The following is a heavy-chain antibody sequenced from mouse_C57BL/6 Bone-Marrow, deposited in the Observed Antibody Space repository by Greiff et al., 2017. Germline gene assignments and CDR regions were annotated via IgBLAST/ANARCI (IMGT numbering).Heavy chain of an antibody. CDR2: IDPSDSYT. J-gene: IGHJ3*01. Sequence: QVQLKQPGAELVKPGASVKLSCKASGYTFTSYWMQWVKQRPGQGLGWIGEIDPSDSYTNYNKKFKGKATLTVDTSSSTAYMQLSSLTSKDSACYYCARRAYDDGSSSWCAYWGQGTLVTVSA. CDR3: ARRAYDDGSSSWCAY. CDR1: GYTFTSYW. V-gene: IGHV1-50*01. D-gene: IGHD1-1*01.